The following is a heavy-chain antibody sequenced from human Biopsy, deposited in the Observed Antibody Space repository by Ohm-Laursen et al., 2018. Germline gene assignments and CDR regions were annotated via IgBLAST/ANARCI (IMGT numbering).Heavy chain of an antibody. V-gene: IGHV1-69*10. CDR1: GGTFSNYA. CDR3: ATPFQYYDSWGGYPPFDH. CDR2: IIAVSGLV. J-gene: IGHJ4*02. D-gene: IGHD3-3*01. Sequence: SVKVSCKSSGGTFSNYAISWVRQAPGEGLEWMGGIIAVSGLVNYAPKFQGRVSITADKSTTTAYMELSNLKSEDTAVYYCATPFQYYDSWGGYPPFDHWGQGTLVAVSS.